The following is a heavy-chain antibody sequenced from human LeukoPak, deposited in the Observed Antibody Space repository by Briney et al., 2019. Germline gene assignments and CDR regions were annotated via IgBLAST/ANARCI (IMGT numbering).Heavy chain of an antibody. J-gene: IGHJ3*02. V-gene: IGHV4-4*07. CDR2: IYTSGST. Sequence: SETLSLTCTVSGGSISSYYWSWIRQPAGKGLEWIGRIYTSGSTNYNPSLKSRVTMSVDTSKNQFSLKLSSVTAADTAVYYCARVQLGPRFGPSAFDIWGQGTMVTVSS. D-gene: IGHD2-2*01. CDR1: GGSISSYY. CDR3: ARVQLGPRFGPSAFDI.